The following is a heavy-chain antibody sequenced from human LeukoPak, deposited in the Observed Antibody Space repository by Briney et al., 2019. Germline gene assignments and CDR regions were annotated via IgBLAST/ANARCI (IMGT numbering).Heavy chain of an antibody. CDR3: SRNGLVDFDY. V-gene: IGHV3-49*04. CDR2: ISPRAYGGAA. Sequence: GGSLRLSCTTSGFAFDDFAMSWVRQPAGKGLEWVGFISPRAYGGAAEYAASVKGRFIISRDDSKGIAYLQMNSLKTEDTAVYYCSRNGLVDFDYWGQGSRVIVSP. J-gene: IGHJ4*02. CDR1: GFAFDDFA.